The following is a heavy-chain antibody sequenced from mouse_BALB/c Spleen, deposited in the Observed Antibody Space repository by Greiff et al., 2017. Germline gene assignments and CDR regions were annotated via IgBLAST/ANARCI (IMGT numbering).Heavy chain of an antibody. J-gene: IGHJ4*01. CDR2: ISNGGGST. D-gene: IGHD3-3*01. V-gene: IGHV5-12-2*01. CDR3: ARDGQPYAMDY. Sequence: EVHLVESGGGLVQPGGSLKLSCAASGFTFSSYTMSWVRQTPEKRLEWVAYISNGGGSTYYPDTVKGRFTISRDNAKNTLYLQMSSLKSEDTAMYYCARDGQPYAMDYWGQGTSVTVSS. CDR1: GFTFSSYT.